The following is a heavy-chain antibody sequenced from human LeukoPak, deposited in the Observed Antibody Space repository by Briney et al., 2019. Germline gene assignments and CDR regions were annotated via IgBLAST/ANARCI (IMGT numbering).Heavy chain of an antibody. J-gene: IGHJ6*02. D-gene: IGHD6-19*01. CDR2: ISSSSSTI. Sequence: GSLRLSCAASGFSFSSHSMNWVRQAPGKGLEWVSYISSSSSTIYYADSVRGRFTISRDNAESSLYLQMNTLRAEDTATYYCARGTPSSSGWLYYGMDVWGQGTTVTVSS. CDR3: ARGTPSSSGWLYYGMDV. V-gene: IGHV3-48*04. CDR1: GFSFSSHS.